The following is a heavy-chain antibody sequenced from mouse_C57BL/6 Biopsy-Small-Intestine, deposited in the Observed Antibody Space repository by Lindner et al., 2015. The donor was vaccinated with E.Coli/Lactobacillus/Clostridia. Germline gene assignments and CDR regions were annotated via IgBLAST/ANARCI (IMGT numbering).Heavy chain of an antibody. CDR2: ISGGGGNT. CDR1: GFTFSSYT. Sequence: VQLQESGGGLVKPGGSLKLSCAASGFTFSSYTMSWVRQTPEKRLEWVATISGGGGNTYYPDSVKGRFAISRDNAKNTLYLQMSSLRSEDTALYYCARHIWYFDVWGTGTTVTVSS. V-gene: IGHV5-9*01. J-gene: IGHJ1*03. CDR3: ARHIWYFDV.